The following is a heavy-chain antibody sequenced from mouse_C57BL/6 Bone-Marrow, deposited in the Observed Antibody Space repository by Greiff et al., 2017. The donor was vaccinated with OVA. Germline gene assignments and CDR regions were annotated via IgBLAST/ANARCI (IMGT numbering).Heavy chain of an antibody. CDR1: GYTFTSYW. CDR3: ARGGDGGFDY. Sequence: QVQLQQPGAELVMPGASVKLSCKASGYTFTSYWMHWVKQRPGQGLEWIGEIDPSDSYTNYNQKFKGKSTLTVDKSSSTAYMQLSSLTSEDSAVYYCARGGDGGFDYWGQGTTLTVSS. CDR2: IDPSDSYT. J-gene: IGHJ2*01. V-gene: IGHV1-69*01. D-gene: IGHD3-3*01.